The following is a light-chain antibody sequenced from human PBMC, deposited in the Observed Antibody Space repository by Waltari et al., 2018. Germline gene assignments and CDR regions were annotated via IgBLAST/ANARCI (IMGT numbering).Light chain of an antibody. CDR1: SSPIGNYF. CDR2: RND. V-gene: IGLV1-44*01. CDR3: AAWDDSLNGHWV. Sequence: QSVLTQPPSASGTPARRAPIPCSGTSSPIGNYFLTLYQQFPGKAPKLLIYRNDQRPSGVPDRFSGSKSGSSASLAISGLQSEDEADYYCAAWDDSLNGHWVFGGGTKVTVL. J-gene: IGLJ3*02.